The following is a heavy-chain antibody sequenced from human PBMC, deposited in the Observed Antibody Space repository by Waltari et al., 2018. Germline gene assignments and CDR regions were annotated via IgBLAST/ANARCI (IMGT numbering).Heavy chain of an antibody. Sequence: QLQLQESGPGLVKPSETLSLTCTVSGGSISSSSYYWGWIRQPPGKGLEWIGSIYYSGSTYYNPSLKSRVTISVDTSKNQFSLKRGSVTAADTAVYYCARDLYGSGWYEPWGQGTLVTVSS. CDR3: ARDLYGSGWYEP. V-gene: IGHV4-39*07. CDR1: GGSISSSSYY. D-gene: IGHD6-19*01. J-gene: IGHJ5*02. CDR2: IYYSGST.